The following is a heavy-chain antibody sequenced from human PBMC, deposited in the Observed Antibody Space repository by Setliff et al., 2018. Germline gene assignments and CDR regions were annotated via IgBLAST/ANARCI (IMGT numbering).Heavy chain of an antibody. CDR1: GGSINSYY. V-gene: IGHV4-4*08. J-gene: IGHJ6*03. CDR3: ARAPPNRYSGSYEYFYMDV. CDR2: IYASGST. D-gene: IGHD1-26*01. Sequence: SETLSLTCTVSGGSINSYYWSWIRQPPGKGLEWIGYIYASGSTNYNPSLKSRVTLSVDTSKNQFSLKVSSVTAADTAVYYCARAPPNRYSGSYEYFYMDVWGKGTTVTVSS.